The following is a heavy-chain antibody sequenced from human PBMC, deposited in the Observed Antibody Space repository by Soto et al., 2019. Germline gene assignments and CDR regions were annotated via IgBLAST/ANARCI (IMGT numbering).Heavy chain of an antibody. V-gene: IGHV3-30*18. CDR1: GFTFSSYG. CDR2: ISYDGSNK. Sequence: GGSLRLSCAASGFTFSSYGMSWVRQAPGKGLEWVAVISYDGSNKYYADSVKGRFTISRDNSKNTLYLQMNSLRAEDTAVYYCAKDFDYYGSGEYYYGMDVWGQGTTVTGSS. CDR3: AKDFDYYGSGEYYYGMDV. J-gene: IGHJ6*02. D-gene: IGHD3-10*01.